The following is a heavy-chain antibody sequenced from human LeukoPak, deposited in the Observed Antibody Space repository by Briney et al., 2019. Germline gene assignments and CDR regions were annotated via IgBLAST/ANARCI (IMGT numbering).Heavy chain of an antibody. CDR2: IKQDGSAE. Sequence: GGSLRLSCAASGFTFSTYLMVWVRQAPGKGLEWVANIKQDGSAEYYVDSVKGRFTISRDNAKNSLYLQMNSLRAEDTAVYYCARDALYYGSGSYGDYWGQGTLVTVSS. CDR1: GFTFSTYL. CDR3: ARDALYYGSGSYGDY. J-gene: IGHJ4*02. V-gene: IGHV3-7*01. D-gene: IGHD3-10*01.